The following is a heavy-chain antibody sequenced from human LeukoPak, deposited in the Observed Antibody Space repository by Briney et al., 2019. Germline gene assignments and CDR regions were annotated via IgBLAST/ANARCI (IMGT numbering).Heavy chain of an antibody. V-gene: IGHV4-61*02. J-gene: IGHJ4*02. CDR3: ARDNRVRGVINPFDY. D-gene: IGHD3-10*01. CDR1: GGSISSGSYY. Sequence: SQTLSLTCTVSGGSISSGSYYWSWIRQPAGKGLEWIGRIYTSGSTNYNPSLKSRVTISVDTSKNQFSLKLSSVTAADTAVYYCARDNRVRGVINPFDYWGQGTLVTVSS. CDR2: IYTSGST.